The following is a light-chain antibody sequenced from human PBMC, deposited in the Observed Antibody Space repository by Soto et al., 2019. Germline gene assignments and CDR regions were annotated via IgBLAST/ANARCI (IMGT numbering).Light chain of an antibody. Sequence: QSVLTQPASVSGSPGQSITISCTGTSSDVGAYNYVSWYQQHPGKAPKLMIYEVSNRPSGVSDRFSGSRSGNTASLTISGLQDEDESDYYCSSYTSSSTWVFGGGTKVTVL. CDR2: EVS. CDR1: SSDVGAYNY. J-gene: IGLJ3*02. V-gene: IGLV2-14*01. CDR3: SSYTSSSTWV.